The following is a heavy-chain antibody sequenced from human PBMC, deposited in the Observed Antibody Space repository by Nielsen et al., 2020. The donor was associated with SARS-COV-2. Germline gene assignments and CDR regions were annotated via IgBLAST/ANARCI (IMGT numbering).Heavy chain of an antibody. D-gene: IGHD1-26*01. CDR1: GFSFSSYA. Sequence: GGSLRLSCAASGFSFSSYAMNWVRQAPGKGLEWVSGISGGRGSAYYADSVKGRFSISRDNSKNTLYLQLNSLRVEDSAVYYCAQNSGNSLYYWGQGTLVTVSS. CDR2: ISGGRGSA. J-gene: IGHJ4*02. V-gene: IGHV3-23*01. CDR3: AQNSGNSLYY.